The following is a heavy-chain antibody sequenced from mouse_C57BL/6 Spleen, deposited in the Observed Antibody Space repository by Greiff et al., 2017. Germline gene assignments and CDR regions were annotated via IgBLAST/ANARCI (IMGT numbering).Heavy chain of an antibody. Sequence: VQLQQSGPELVKPGASVKISCKASGYAFSSSWMNWVKQRPGKGLEWIGRIYPGDGDTNYNGKFKGKATLTADKSSSTAYMQLSSLTSEDSAVYFCATYGSGYDYYAMDYWGQGTSVTVSS. D-gene: IGHD1-1*01. CDR2: IYPGDGDT. J-gene: IGHJ4*01. CDR1: GYAFSSSW. CDR3: ATYGSGYDYYAMDY. V-gene: IGHV1-82*01.